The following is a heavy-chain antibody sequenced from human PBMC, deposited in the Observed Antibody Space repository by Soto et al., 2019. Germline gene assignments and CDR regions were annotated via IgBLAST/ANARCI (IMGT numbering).Heavy chain of an antibody. Sequence: EVQLVESGGGLVQPGGSLRLSCAASGFTFSSYSMNWVRQAPGKGLEWVSYISSSSSTIYYADSVKGRFTISRGNAKNSLYLQMNSLRAEDTAVYYCAREGDSSGWYNWFDPWGQGTLVTVSS. CDR2: ISSSSSTI. CDR3: AREGDSSGWYNWFDP. D-gene: IGHD3-22*01. V-gene: IGHV3-48*01. J-gene: IGHJ5*02. CDR1: GFTFSSYS.